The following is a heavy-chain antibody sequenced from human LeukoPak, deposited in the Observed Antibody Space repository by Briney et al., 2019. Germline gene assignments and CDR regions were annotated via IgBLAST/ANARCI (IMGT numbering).Heavy chain of an antibody. D-gene: IGHD5/OR15-5a*01. CDR2: ISGPGGSW. CDR1: GFTFSSYA. J-gene: IGHJ4*02. CDR3: AKKVGLVSAPLYYFDV. V-gene: IGHV3-23*01. Sequence: PGGSLRLSCAASGFTFSSYAMSWVRQAPGKELEWVSAISGPGGSWDYADSVKGRFTISRDNSKNTLFLQMNSLRAEDTAIYYCAKKVGLVSAPLYYFDVWGQGTLVTVSS.